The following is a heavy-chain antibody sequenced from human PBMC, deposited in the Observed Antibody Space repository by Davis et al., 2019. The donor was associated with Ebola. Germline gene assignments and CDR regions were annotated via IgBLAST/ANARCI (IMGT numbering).Heavy chain of an antibody. J-gene: IGHJ3*01. CDR2: IAYTGNT. D-gene: IGHD2-2*01. V-gene: IGHV4-59*02. CDR1: DASVSSYY. CDR3: ARGGLVPAALYL. Sequence: PSETLSLTCTVSDASVSSYYWSWVRQPPGKGLEWIGYIAYTGNTIYNPSLKSRVTISGDTSKKQFSLRLSSVTAADTAVYYCARGGLVPAALYLWGQGTMVTVSS.